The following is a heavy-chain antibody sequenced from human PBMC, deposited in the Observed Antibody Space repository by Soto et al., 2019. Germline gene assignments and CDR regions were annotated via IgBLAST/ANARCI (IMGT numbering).Heavy chain of an antibody. J-gene: IGHJ5*02. CDR1: GFSLTTRGVG. CDR3: AHIPNYYQYDWFDP. Sequence: QITLKESGPTLVKPTQTLMLTCTFSGFSLTTRGVGVGWIRQPPGKALECLALIYWDDDKRYSPSLQSRLSITKVTSKNQVVLTMTNVDPVDTATYYCAHIPNYYQYDWFDPWGQGTLVSVSS. CDR2: IYWDDDK. D-gene: IGHD3-16*01. V-gene: IGHV2-5*02.